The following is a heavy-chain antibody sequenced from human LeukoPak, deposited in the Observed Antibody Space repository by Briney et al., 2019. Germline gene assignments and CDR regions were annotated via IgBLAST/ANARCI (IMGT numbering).Heavy chain of an antibody. D-gene: IGHD3-16*01. CDR1: GFTFISYT. V-gene: IGHV3-30*04. J-gene: IGHJ4*02. CDR2: TSSDGDK. Sequence: GGSLRLSCAASGFTFISYTMHWVRQAPGKGLEWVALTSSDGDKYLADSVQGRFTISRDNSRNTVYLQLGSLRPDDTAVYYCARERGIRALYFDNWGQGTLVTVSS. CDR3: ARERGIRALYFDN.